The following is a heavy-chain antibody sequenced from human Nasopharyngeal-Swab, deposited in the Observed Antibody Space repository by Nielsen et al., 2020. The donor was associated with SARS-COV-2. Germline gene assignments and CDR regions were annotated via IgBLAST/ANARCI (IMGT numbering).Heavy chain of an antibody. V-gene: IGHV3-30*03. CDR1: GFTFGYYG. CDR2: ISYDGSNK. CDR3: ARDWAHYYGSGALLLWWFDP. J-gene: IGHJ5*02. D-gene: IGHD3-10*01. Sequence: GESLKISCAASGFTFGYYGMHWVRQAPGKGLEWVAVISYDGSNKYYADSVKGRFTISRDNSKNTLYLQMNSLRAEDTAVYYCARDWAHYYGSGALLLWWFDPWGQGTLVTVSS.